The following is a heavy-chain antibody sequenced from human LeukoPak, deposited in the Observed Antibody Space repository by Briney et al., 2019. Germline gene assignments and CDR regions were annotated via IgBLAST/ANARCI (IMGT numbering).Heavy chain of an antibody. D-gene: IGHD3-16*01. J-gene: IGHJ3*01. CDR3: AHFRGGSFDF. CDR2: IYYSGST. Sequence: SETLSLTCTVSGGSISSSSYYWGWIRQPPGKGLEWIGSIYYSGSTYYNPSLKSRVTISVDTSKNQFSLKLSSVTAADTAVYYCAHFRGGSFDFWGQGTMVTVSS. CDR1: GGSISSSSYY. V-gene: IGHV4-39*01.